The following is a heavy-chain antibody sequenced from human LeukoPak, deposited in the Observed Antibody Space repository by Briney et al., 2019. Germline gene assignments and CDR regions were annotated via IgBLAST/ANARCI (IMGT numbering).Heavy chain of an antibody. Sequence: SETLSLTCAVSGYSISSGYHWGWIRQPPGKRLEWSGSIYHRGSTYYNPSLKSRVTISVDTSKDQFSLKLSAVTAADTAVYYCARQNRANWNYFDYWGQGTLVTVSS. V-gene: IGHV4-38-2*01. CDR1: GYSISSGYH. CDR3: ARQNRANWNYFDY. J-gene: IGHJ4*02. D-gene: IGHD1-20*01. CDR2: IYHRGST.